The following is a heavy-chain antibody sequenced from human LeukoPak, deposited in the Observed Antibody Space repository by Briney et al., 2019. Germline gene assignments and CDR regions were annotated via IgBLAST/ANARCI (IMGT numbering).Heavy chain of an antibody. CDR2: IYYSGST. J-gene: IGHJ4*02. V-gene: IGHV4-39*01. CDR3: ARRGPRYYFDY. CDR1: GFSFSNYA. Sequence: PGGSLRLSCAASGFSFSNYAMSWVRQAPGKGLEWIGSIYYSGSTYYNPSLKSRVTISVDTSKNQFSLKLSSVTAADTAVYYCARRGPRYYFDYWGQGTLVTVSS. D-gene: IGHD3-16*01.